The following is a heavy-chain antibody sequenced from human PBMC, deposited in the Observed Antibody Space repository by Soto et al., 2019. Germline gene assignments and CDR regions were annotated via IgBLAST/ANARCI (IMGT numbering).Heavy chain of an antibody. J-gene: IGHJ1*01. CDR3: ARDPRSITGTTSSEGFLH. CDR2: IIPLLGIT. CDR1: VGTFSGYA. V-gene: IGHV1-69*01. Sequence: QAQLMQSGAEVKKPGSSVKVSCKASVGTFSGYAINWVRQAPGQGLEWMGGIIPLLGITDYGQKFQGRITIAADESTGTAYMDLRGLISEDTAVYYCARDPRSITGTTSSEGFLHWGQGTLVSVSS. D-gene: IGHD1-20*01.